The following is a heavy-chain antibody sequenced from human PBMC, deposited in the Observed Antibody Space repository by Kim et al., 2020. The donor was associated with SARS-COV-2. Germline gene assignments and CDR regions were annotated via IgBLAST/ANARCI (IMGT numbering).Heavy chain of an antibody. D-gene: IGHD1-26*01. CDR2: IYYSGST. J-gene: IGHJ4*02. Sequence: SETLSLTCTVSGGSISSYYWSWIRQPPGKGLEWIGYIYYSGSTNYNPSLKSRVTISVDTSKNQFSLKLSSVTAADTAVYYCARGLVGATYYFYYWGQGTLVSVSS. CDR1: GGSISSYY. V-gene: IGHV4-59*13. CDR3: ARGLVGATYYFYY.